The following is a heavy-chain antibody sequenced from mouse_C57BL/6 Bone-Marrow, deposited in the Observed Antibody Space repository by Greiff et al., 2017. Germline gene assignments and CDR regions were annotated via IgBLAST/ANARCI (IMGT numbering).Heavy chain of an antibody. V-gene: IGHV2-4*01. CDR2: IWSGGST. Sequence: VQLQQSGPGLVQPSQSLSITCTVSGFSLTSYGVHWVRQPPGKGLEWLGVIWSGGSTDYYAAFIARLSINKNNSKSQVFFKMNSLQADDTDIDYCAKIADYAVDYWGQGTSVTVSS. CDR1: GFSLTSYG. CDR3: AKIADYAVDY. J-gene: IGHJ4*01.